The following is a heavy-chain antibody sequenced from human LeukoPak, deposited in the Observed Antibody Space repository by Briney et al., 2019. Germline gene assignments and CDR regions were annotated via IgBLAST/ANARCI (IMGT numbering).Heavy chain of an antibody. J-gene: IGHJ3*02. D-gene: IGHD6-19*01. CDR1: GFTFSSYG. CDR2: ISGSGDST. V-gene: IGHV3-23*01. Sequence: GGSLRLSCAASGFTFSSYGMSWVRQAPGKGLEWVSAISGSGDSTYYADSVKGRFTISRDNSKNTLYLQMNSLRAEDTAVYYCARESPLGYSSRSAFDIWGQGTMVTVSS. CDR3: ARESPLGYSSRSAFDI.